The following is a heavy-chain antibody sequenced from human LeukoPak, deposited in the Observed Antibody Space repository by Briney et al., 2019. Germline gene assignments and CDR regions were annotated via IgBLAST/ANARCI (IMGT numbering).Heavy chain of an antibody. CDR3: ARDRGDSSTSWNY. CDR2: IKPDGSET. J-gene: IGHJ4*02. CDR1: GFTFRTYW. V-gene: IGHV3-7*01. D-gene: IGHD6-19*01. Sequence: PGGSLRLSCAASGFTFRTYWMSWVRQAPGKGLEWVANIKPDGSETKYVDSVKGRFTVSRDNAQSSLYLQMNSLRAEDTVVYYCARDRGDSSTSWNYWGQGTLVTVSS.